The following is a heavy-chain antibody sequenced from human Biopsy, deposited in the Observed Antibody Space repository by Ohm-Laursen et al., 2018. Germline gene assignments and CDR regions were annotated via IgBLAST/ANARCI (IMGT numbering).Heavy chain of an antibody. D-gene: IGHD2-15*01. Sequence: SETLSLTCAVYGESFNGYYWSWIRQPPGKGLEWIGQINQSGRTNYNPSLKSRVNISADKSNNQFSLKLNSVTSADTAVYFCGNEVHGRDYWGLGALVTVSS. V-gene: IGHV4-34*01. CDR3: GNEVHGRDY. J-gene: IGHJ4*02. CDR1: GESFNGYY. CDR2: INQSGRT.